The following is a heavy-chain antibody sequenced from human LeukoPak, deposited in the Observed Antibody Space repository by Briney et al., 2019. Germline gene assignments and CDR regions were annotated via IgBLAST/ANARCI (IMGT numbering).Heavy chain of an antibody. CDR1: GSTINTYG. Sequence: GGSLRLSCIVSGSTINTYGFHWFRQAPGKGPEWLAVISYDGSNKYYADSVKGRFTISRDNSKNTLYLQMNSLRAEDTAVYYCAKDIRVAADHWYFDLWGRGTLVTVSS. D-gene: IGHD2-15*01. V-gene: IGHV3-30*18. CDR3: AKDIRVAADHWYFDL. CDR2: ISYDGSNK. J-gene: IGHJ2*01.